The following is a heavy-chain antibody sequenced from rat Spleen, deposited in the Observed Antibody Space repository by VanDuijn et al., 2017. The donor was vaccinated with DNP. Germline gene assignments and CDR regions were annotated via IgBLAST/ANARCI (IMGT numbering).Heavy chain of an antibody. CDR1: GFTFSDYY. V-gene: IGHV5-22*01. CDR3: AREFPWAHYFDY. Sequence: EVQLVESGGGLVQPGRSLKVSCAASGFTFSDYYMAWVRQAPKKGLEWVASISYEGSRTYYGDSVRGRFTISRDNAENTLYLQMDSLRSEDTATYYCAREFPWAHYFDYWGQGIMVTVSS. J-gene: IGHJ2*01. CDR2: ISYEGSRT. D-gene: IGHD3-8*01.